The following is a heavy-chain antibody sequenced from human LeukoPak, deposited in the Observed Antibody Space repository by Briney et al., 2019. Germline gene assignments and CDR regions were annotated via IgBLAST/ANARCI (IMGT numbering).Heavy chain of an antibody. J-gene: IGHJ4*02. CDR1: CGSISSYY. D-gene: IGHD2-15*01. V-gene: IGHV4-59*01. CDR3: ARAGVGSYYYFDY. Sequence: SETLSLTCTVSCGSISSYYWSWIRQPPGNGLEWMGYIYYSGSTNYNPSLKSRVTISVDTSKNQFSLKLSSVTAADTAVYYCARAGVGSYYYFDYWGQGSLVTVSS. CDR2: IYYSGST.